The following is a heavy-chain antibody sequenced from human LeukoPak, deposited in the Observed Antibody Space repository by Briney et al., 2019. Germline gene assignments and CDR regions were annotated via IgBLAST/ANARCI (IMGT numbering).Heavy chain of an antibody. CDR3: TRQFKDYYDSGGYYS. CDR2: LYYSGST. J-gene: IGHJ4*02. Sequence: SETLSLTCTVSGGSISSTSYYWGWIRQPPGKGLEWIGSLYYSGSTYYSPSLKSRVTISVDTSKNQFSLKLTSVTAADTAVYYCTRQFKDYYDSGGYYSWGQGTLVTVSS. V-gene: IGHV4-39*01. CDR1: GGSISSTSYY. D-gene: IGHD3-22*01.